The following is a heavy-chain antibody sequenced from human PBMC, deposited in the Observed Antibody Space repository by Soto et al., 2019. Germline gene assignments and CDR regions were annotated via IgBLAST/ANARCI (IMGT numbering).Heavy chain of an antibody. V-gene: IGHV1-2*02. D-gene: IGHD3-10*01. Sequence: QGQLVQSGAEVKKPGASVKVSCKASGYTFTDYYMFWVRQAPGQGLEWMGYINPNSGGPRYVQKFKDGVTMSRDTPKTTVYMELRNLTSADTAVYYCARDRVRSPEGADSFDVWGQGTWVNVS. CDR3: ARDRVRSPEGADSFDV. CDR2: INPNSGGP. J-gene: IGHJ3*01. CDR1: GYTFTDYY.